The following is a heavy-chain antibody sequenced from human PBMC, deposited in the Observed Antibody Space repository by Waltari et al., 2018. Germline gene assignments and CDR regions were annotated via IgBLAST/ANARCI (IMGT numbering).Heavy chain of an antibody. V-gene: IGHV4-38-2*01. CDR2: IYHSGGT. Sequence: QVQLQESGPGLVKPSETLSLTCAVSGYSISSGYYWGWIRQPPGKGLEWIGSIYHSGGTDYNPSLKSRVTISVDTSKNQFSLKLSSVTAADTAVYYCARHSDYDSSGYYYAFDIWGQGTMVTVSS. J-gene: IGHJ3*02. CDR1: GYSISSGYY. CDR3: ARHSDYDSSGYYYAFDI. D-gene: IGHD3-22*01.